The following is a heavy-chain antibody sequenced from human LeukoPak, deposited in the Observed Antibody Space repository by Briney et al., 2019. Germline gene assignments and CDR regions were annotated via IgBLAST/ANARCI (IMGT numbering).Heavy chain of an antibody. J-gene: IGHJ4*02. CDR3: AKEPGYGISRIGIDQ. V-gene: IGHV1-8*03. Sequence: ASVKVSCKASGYTFTSYDINWVRQATGQGLEWMGWMNPNSGNTGYAQKFQGRVTITRNTSISTAYMELSSLRSEDTAVYYCAKEPGYGISRIGIDQWGQGTLVTVSS. D-gene: IGHD2-15*01. CDR1: GYTFTSYD. CDR2: MNPNSGNT.